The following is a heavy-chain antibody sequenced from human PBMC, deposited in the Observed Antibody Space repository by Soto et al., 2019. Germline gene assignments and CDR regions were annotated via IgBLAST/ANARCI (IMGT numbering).Heavy chain of an antibody. Sequence: PSETLSLTCTVSGDSISSYFWSWIRQPPGKGLEWIGYVYSTEITNYNPSLKSRVAMSIDTSKNQFSLKVRSVTAADTAVYYCARGSEAWFDPWRQGTLVTVSS. V-gene: IGHV4-59*01. J-gene: IGHJ5*02. CDR3: ARGSEAWFDP. CDR1: GDSISSYF. CDR2: VYSTEIT.